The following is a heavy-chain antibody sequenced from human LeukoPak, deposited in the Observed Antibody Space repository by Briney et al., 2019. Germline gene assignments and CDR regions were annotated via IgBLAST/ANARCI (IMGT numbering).Heavy chain of an antibody. J-gene: IGHJ3*02. Sequence: KAGGSLRLSCAASGFTFSSYWMGWVRQAPGKGLEWVANIKQDGSEKYYVDSVKGRFTISRDNAKNSLYLQMNSLRAEDTAVYYCARKAYYDFWSGYDAFDIWGQGTMVTVSS. CDR2: IKQDGSEK. CDR3: ARKAYYDFWSGYDAFDI. V-gene: IGHV3-7*01. CDR1: GFTFSSYW. D-gene: IGHD3-3*01.